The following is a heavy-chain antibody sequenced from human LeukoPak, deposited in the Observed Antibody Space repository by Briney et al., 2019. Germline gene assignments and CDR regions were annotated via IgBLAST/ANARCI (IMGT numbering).Heavy chain of an antibody. J-gene: IGHJ6*02. CDR2: FYSGGDT. D-gene: IGHD3-10*01. CDR3: AKVPYSDYGSGRPPFMDV. V-gene: IGHV3-66*02. Sequence: PGGSLRLPCAASGVAVSSNYMTWVRQAPGKGLEWISVFYSGGDTYYADSVKGRFTISRDASKNTLYLQMNSLRAEDTAVYYCAKVPYSDYGSGRPPFMDVWGQGTTVAVSS. CDR1: GVAVSSNY.